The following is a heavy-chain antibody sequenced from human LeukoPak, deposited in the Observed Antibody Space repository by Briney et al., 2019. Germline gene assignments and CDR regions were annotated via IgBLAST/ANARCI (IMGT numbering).Heavy chain of an antibody. V-gene: IGHV3-21*01. Sequence: PGGSLRLSCAASGFTFSSYSMNWVRQAPGKGLEWVSSISSSSSYIYYADSVKGRFTIPRDNAKNSLYLQMNSLRAEDTAVCYCARVHKPNYDSSGCNYWGQGTLVTVSS. CDR2: ISSSSSYI. J-gene: IGHJ4*02. CDR3: ARVHKPNYDSSGCNY. D-gene: IGHD3-22*01. CDR1: GFTFSSYS.